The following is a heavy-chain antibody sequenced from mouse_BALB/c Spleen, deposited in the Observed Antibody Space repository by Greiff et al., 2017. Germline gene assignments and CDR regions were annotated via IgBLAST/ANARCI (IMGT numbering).Heavy chain of an antibody. Sequence: QVQLKQSGAELVKPGASVKLSCKASGYTFTSYYMYWVKQRPGQGLEWIGEINPSNGGTNFNEKFKSKATLTVDKSSSTAYMQLSSLTSEDSAVYYCTRSGYDGFAYWGQGTLVTVSA. CDR2: INPSNGGT. CDR3: TRSGYDGFAY. J-gene: IGHJ3*01. CDR1: GYTFTSYY. D-gene: IGHD2-10*02. V-gene: IGHV1S81*02.